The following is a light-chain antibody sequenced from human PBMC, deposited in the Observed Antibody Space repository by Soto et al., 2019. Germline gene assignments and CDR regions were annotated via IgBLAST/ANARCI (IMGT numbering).Light chain of an antibody. CDR1: SSDVGGYNY. Sequence: QSALTQPASVSGSPGHSITISCTGTSSDVGGYNYVSWYQQHPGKAPKLMIYDVSNRPSGVSNRFSGSKSGNTASLTISGLQAEDEDDYYCSSYTSSSTPVVFGGGTKVTVL. CDR2: DVS. CDR3: SSYTSSSTPVV. V-gene: IGLV2-14*01. J-gene: IGLJ2*01.